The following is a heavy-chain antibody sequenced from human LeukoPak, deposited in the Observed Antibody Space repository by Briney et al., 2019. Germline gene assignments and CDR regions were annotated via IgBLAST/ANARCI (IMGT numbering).Heavy chain of an antibody. CDR2: ISSSSGTII. V-gene: IGHV3-11*01. CDR3: AKDIAAAGTGLFDY. CDR1: GFTFSNSY. J-gene: IGHJ4*02. D-gene: IGHD6-13*01. Sequence: GGSLRLSCAASGFTFSNSYMSWIRQAPGKGLEWISYISSSSGTIIHYADSVKGRFTISRDNAKNSLYLQMNSLRAEDMALYYCAKDIAAAGTGLFDYWGQGTLVTVSS.